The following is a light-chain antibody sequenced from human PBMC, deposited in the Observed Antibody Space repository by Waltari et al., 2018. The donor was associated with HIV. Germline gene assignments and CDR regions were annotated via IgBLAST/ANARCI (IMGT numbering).Light chain of an antibody. J-gene: IGKJ1*01. Sequence: DIQMTQSPSTLSASVGDRVTITCRASQSISSRLAWYQQKPGKAPKLLIYKASSLESGVPSRFSGSGSGTEFTLTSSSLQPDDFATYYCQQYNSYSPVTFGQGTKVEIK. CDR1: QSISSR. V-gene: IGKV1-5*03. CDR3: QQYNSYSPVT. CDR2: KAS.